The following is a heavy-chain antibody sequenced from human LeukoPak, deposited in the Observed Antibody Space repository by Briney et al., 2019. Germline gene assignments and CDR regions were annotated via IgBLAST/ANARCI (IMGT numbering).Heavy chain of an antibody. CDR3: ARGNNRPDWFDP. D-gene: IGHD1-14*01. Sequence: ASVKVSCKASGYTFTSYDINWVRQTTGQGLEWMGWMNPNSGNTGYAQKFQGRVTMTRNTSISTAYMELSSLRSEDTAVYYCARGNNRPDWFDPWGQGTLVTVSS. CDR2: MNPNSGNT. J-gene: IGHJ5*02. V-gene: IGHV1-8*01. CDR1: GYTFTSYD.